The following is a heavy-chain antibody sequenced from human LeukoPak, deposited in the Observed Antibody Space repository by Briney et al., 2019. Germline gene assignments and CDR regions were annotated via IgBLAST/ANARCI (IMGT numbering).Heavy chain of an antibody. D-gene: IGHD6-6*01. V-gene: IGHV1-69*04. CDR2: IIPILGIA. J-gene: IGHJ4*02. Sequence: ASVKVSCKASRGTFSSYAISWVRQAPGQGLEWMGRIIPILGIATYAQKFQGRVTITADKSTSTAYMELSSLRSEDTAVYYCARKGRQLVLHYWGQGTLVTVSS. CDR3: ARKGRQLVLHY. CDR1: RGTFSSYA.